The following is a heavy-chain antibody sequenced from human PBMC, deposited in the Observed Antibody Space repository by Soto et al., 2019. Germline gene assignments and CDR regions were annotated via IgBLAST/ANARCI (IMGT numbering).Heavy chain of an antibody. Sequence: GASVKVSCKASGYTFTSYGISWVRQAPGQGLEWMGWISAYNGNTNYAQKLQGRVTMTTDTSTSTAYMELRSLRSDDTAVYYCARDYGSSSSWFLEPSNWFDPWGQGTLVTVSS. CDR3: ARDYGSSSSWFLEPSNWFDP. V-gene: IGHV1-18*01. D-gene: IGHD6-13*01. J-gene: IGHJ5*02. CDR1: GYTFTSYG. CDR2: ISAYNGNT.